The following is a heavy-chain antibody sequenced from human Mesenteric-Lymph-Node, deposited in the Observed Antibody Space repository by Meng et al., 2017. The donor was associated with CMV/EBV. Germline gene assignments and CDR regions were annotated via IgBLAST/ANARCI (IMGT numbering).Heavy chain of an antibody. Sequence: GESLKISCAGSGFTFSSYSMNWVRQSPGKGLEWVSYISGSNSAIYYAHSVKGRFTISRDNAKNSLYLQMDSLRAEDTAVYYCARAPCGGDCYFDYWGQGTLVTVSS. D-gene: IGHD2-21*01. CDR3: ARAPCGGDCYFDY. CDR1: GFTFSSYS. J-gene: IGHJ4*02. CDR2: ISGSNSAI. V-gene: IGHV3-48*04.